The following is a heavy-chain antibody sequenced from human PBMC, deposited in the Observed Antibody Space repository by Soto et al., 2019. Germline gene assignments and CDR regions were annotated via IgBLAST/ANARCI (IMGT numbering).Heavy chain of an antibody. J-gene: IGHJ6*02. CDR3: ARDPQRGYSGMDV. CDR1: GFSFSTYD. Sequence: EVQLVESGGGLVQPGGSLRLSCAASGFSFSTYDMNWVRQAPGKGLEWVSYITSGGQTIKSTDSVQGRFTISRDNAKNSLYLQMSRLRDEDTGVYYCARDPQRGYSGMDVWGQGTTVTVSS. D-gene: IGHD2-2*01. CDR2: ITSGGQTI. V-gene: IGHV3-48*02.